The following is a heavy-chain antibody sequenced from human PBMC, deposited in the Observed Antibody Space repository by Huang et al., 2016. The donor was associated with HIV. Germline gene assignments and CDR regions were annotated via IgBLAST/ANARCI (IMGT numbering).Heavy chain of an antibody. Sequence: QITLKESGPTVIQPTQTLTLTCSFSGFSLNHKGVGVGWIRQPPGKALEWLVLIYWDDDKRVTPSLKNRITITKDTSKNQVVFTMTNLDPMDTGTYYCAHIGRLGNYYMDVWGNGTTVTVSS. J-gene: IGHJ6*03. CDR3: AHIGRLGNYYMDV. D-gene: IGHD7-27*01. CDR2: IYWDDDK. V-gene: IGHV2-5*02. CDR1: GFSLNHKGVG.